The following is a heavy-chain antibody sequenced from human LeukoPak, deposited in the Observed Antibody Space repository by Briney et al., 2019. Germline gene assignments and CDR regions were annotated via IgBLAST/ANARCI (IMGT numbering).Heavy chain of an antibody. CDR2: ISSSGSTI. J-gene: IGHJ4*02. Sequence: GRSLRLSCAASGYTVSSNYMSWIHQAPGKGLEWVSYISSSGSTIYYADSVKGRFTISRDNAKNSLYLQMNSLRAEDTAVYYCARAKGTMIFLVWGQGTLVTVSS. CDR3: ARAKGTMIFLV. V-gene: IGHV3-11*04. CDR1: GYTVSSNY. D-gene: IGHD3-22*01.